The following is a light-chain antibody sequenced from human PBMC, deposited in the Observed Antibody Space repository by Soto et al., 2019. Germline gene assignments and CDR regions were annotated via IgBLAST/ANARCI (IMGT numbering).Light chain of an antibody. CDR3: CSSAPESTYV. CDR2: KGT. J-gene: IGLJ1*01. CDR1: SSDVGAYRS. Sequence: QSALAQPASVSVSPGQWITISCTGTSSDVGAYRSVSWHQQHPHRPHQVIIYKGTQPTSGVSSRFSGSTSVNAAPLTISALQADDDADYFCCSSAPESTYVFGTGTKLTVL. V-gene: IGLV2-23*01.